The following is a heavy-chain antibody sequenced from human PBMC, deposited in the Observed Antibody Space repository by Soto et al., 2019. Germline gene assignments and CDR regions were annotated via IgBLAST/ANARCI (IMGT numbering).Heavy chain of an antibody. J-gene: IGHJ4*02. Sequence: EVQLVESGGGLVQPGGSLRLSCAASGFTFSSYWMSWVRQAPGKGLEWVANIKQDGSEKYYVDSVKGRFTISRDNAKNSLYLQMNSLRAEDTAVSYCARDRGGYDYIWGSYFDYWGQGTLVTVSS. CDR3: ARDRGGYDYIWGSYFDY. CDR2: IKQDGSEK. CDR1: GFTFSSYW. D-gene: IGHD3-16*01. V-gene: IGHV3-7*01.